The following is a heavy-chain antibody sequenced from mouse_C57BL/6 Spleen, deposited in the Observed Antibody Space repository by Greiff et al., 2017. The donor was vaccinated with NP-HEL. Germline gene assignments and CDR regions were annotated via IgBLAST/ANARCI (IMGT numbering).Heavy chain of an antibody. V-gene: IGHV14-3*01. J-gene: IGHJ3*01. CDR3: ARDYYGSSLSWFAY. CDR1: GFNIKNTY. D-gene: IGHD1-1*01. Sequence: EVQLVESVAELVRPGASVKLSCTASGFNIKNTYMHWVKQRPEQGLEWIGRIDPANGNTKYAPKFQGKATITADTSSNTAYLQLSSLTSEDTAIYYCARDYYGSSLSWFAYWGQGTLVTVSA. CDR2: IDPANGNT.